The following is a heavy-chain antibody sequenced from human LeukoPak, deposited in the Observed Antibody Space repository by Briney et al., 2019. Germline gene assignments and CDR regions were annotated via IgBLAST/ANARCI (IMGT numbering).Heavy chain of an antibody. Sequence: VASVTVSCKASGGTFSSYAISWVRQAPGQGLEWMGGFDPEDGETIYAQKFQGRVTMTEDTSTDTAYMELSSLRSEDTAVYYCATNYDSSGYYYGWALDYWGQGTLVTVSS. CDR2: FDPEDGET. CDR1: GGTFSSYA. V-gene: IGHV1-24*01. J-gene: IGHJ4*02. D-gene: IGHD3-22*01. CDR3: ATNYDSSGYYYGWALDY.